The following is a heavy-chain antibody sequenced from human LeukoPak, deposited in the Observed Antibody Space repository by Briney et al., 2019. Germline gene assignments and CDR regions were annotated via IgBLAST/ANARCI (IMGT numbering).Heavy chain of an antibody. V-gene: IGHV5-51*01. J-gene: IGHJ4*02. CDR1: GYSFTSYW. CDR2: IYPGDSDT. Sequence: GESLKISCKGSGYSFTSYWIGWVRQMPGKGLEWMGIIYPGDSDTRYSPSFQGQVTFSADKSISTAYLQWSSLKASDTAMYYCARRARSDYYDSSDYYYVGYWGQGTLVTVSS. D-gene: IGHD3-22*01. CDR3: ARRARSDYYDSSDYYYVGY.